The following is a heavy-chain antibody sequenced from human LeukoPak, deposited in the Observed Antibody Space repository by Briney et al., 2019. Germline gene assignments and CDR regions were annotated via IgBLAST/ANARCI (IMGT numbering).Heavy chain of an antibody. V-gene: IGHV3-74*01. D-gene: IGHD3-10*01. CDR1: GFSFSFYW. J-gene: IGHJ4*02. Sequence: GGSLRLSCAASGFSFSFYWMHWVRQAPGKGLVWVSRINSDGSSTSYADSVKGRFTISRDNAKNTLYLQMNSLRAEDTAVYYCARDQRYYGSGSYYKGGIDYWGQGTLVTVSS. CDR2: INSDGSST. CDR3: ARDQRYYGSGSYYKGGIDY.